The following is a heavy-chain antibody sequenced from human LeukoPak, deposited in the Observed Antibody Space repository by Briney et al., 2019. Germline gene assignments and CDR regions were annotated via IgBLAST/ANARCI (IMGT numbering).Heavy chain of an antibody. D-gene: IGHD3-10*01. CDR3: AREWGSYYLIDY. V-gene: IGHV4-34*01. CDR1: GGSFSGYY. Sequence: KPSETLSLTCAVYGGSFSGYYWSWIRQPPGKGLEWIGEINHSGSTNYNPSLKSRVTISVDTSKNQFSLKLSSVTAADTAVYYCAREWGSYYLIDYWGQGTLVTVSS. CDR2: INHSGST. J-gene: IGHJ4*02.